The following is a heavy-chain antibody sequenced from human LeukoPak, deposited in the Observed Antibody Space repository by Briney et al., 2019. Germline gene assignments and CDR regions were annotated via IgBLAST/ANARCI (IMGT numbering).Heavy chain of an antibody. Sequence: SETLSLTCTVSGGSISSYYWSRIRQSAGKGLEWIGRIHTSVTTNYNPSLKSRVTISVDTSKNQISLKLSSVTAADTAVYYCARVGPSGSYAMDVWGKGTTVTVSS. V-gene: IGHV4-4*07. CDR3: ARVGPSGSYAMDV. CDR1: GGSISSYY. CDR2: IHTSVTT. J-gene: IGHJ6*04. D-gene: IGHD1-26*01.